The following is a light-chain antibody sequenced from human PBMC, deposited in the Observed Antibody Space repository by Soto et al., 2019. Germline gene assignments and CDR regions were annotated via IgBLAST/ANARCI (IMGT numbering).Light chain of an antibody. CDR1: QSVSTS. CDR3: QQRSNLVT. V-gene: IGKV3-11*01. Sequence: EIVLTQSPATLSLSPGERATLSCKASQSVSTSLAWYQQKPGQAPRLLIYDASKRATGIPARFSGSGSGTDFTLTINILEPEDFAVYYCQQRSNLVTCGGGTKVEIK. CDR2: DAS. J-gene: IGKJ4*01.